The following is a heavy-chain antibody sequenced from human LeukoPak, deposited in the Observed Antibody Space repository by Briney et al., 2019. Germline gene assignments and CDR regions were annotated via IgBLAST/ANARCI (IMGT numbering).Heavy chain of an antibody. CDR3: ARPSPGYCGGDCYKYYFDY. CDR1: GFTFSSYA. J-gene: IGHJ4*02. D-gene: IGHD2-21*02. Sequence: GSLRLSCAASGFTFSSYAMHWVRQAPGKGLEWVAVISYDGSNKYYADSVKGRLTISRDNSKNTLYLQMNSLRAEDTAVYYCARPSPGYCGGDCYKYYFDYWGQGTLVTVSS. CDR2: ISYDGSNK. V-gene: IGHV3-30-3*01.